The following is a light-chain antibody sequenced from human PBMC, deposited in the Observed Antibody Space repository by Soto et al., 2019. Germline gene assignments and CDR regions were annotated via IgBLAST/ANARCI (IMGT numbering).Light chain of an antibody. CDR3: QQYKNWPPVT. Sequence: EIVMTQSPATLSVSPGERATLSCRASQSVNSNLVWYQQKPGQAPRLLIYCASTRATGIPARFSGSGSGTDFTLTISSLQSEDFAVYYCQQYKNWPPVTFGQGTKLEIK. J-gene: IGKJ2*01. V-gene: IGKV3-15*01. CDR2: CAS. CDR1: QSVNSN.